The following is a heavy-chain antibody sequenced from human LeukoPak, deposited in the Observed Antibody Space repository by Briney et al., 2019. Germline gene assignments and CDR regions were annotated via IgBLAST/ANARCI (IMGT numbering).Heavy chain of an antibody. V-gene: IGHV4-34*01. CDR1: GGSFSAYY. J-gene: IGHJ4*02. D-gene: IGHD3-22*01. CDR2: INHSGST. Sequence: XPSETLSLTCAVYGGSFSAYYWSWIRQPPGKGLEWIGEINHSGSTNYNPSLKSRVTLSVDTSKSQFSLKLSSVTAADTAVYYCARVGYYDSSGYYDFDYWGQGTLVTASS. CDR3: ARVGYYDSSGYYDFDY.